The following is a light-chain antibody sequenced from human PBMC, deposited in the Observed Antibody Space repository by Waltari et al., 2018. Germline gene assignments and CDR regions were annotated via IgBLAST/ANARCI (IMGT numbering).Light chain of an antibody. CDR3: QQYDYWPWT. CDR2: GTS. J-gene: IGKJ1*01. V-gene: IGKV3D-15*01. CDR1: QSVRRT. Sequence: SCRASQSVRRTFAWFQQKPGQPPRLLIYGTSTRATGIPARFTGSGSGTEFSLTISSLQPEDFATYYCQQYDYWPWTFGQGTRVETK.